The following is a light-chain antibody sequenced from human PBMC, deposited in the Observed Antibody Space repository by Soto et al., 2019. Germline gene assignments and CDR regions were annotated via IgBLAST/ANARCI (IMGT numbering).Light chain of an antibody. CDR3: ASWDDSLNVYV. CDR2: YND. Sequence: QSVLTQPPSVSEAPRQRVTISCSGSNSNIGNNEVSWYQQLPGKAPKLLIFYNDLLPSGVSDRFSGSKSGNSASLAISGLQSEDEADYYCASWDDSLNVYVFGTGTKLTVL. J-gene: IGLJ1*01. V-gene: IGLV1-36*01. CDR1: NSNIGNNE.